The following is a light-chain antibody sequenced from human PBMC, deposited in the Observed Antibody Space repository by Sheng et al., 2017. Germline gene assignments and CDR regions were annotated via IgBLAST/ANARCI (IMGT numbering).Light chain of an antibody. J-gene: IGKJ1*01. CDR3: QQTYTSPGT. Sequence: IQMTQSPSSLSASVGDRVTITCRASQNIDNYLNWYHLKPGKAPKLLIYTASSLQSGVPSRFSGSGSGTDFTLTISSLQPEDFATYYCQQTYTSPGTFGQGTKVEI. CDR1: QNIDNY. CDR2: TAS. V-gene: IGKV1-39*01.